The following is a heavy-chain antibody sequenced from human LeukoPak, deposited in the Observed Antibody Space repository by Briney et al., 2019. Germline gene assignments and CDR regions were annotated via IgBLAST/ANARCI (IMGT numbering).Heavy chain of an antibody. J-gene: IGHJ4*02. Sequence: PGGSLRLSCAASGITFSNYAMNWVRRAPGKGLEWVSTISGSGGSAYYVDPVKGRFTISRDNSRNTLYLQMNSLRAEDTAVYYCATNYYDSSRAASDYWGQGTLVTVSS. V-gene: IGHV3-23*01. CDR3: ATNYYDSSRAASDY. D-gene: IGHD3-22*01. CDR1: GITFSNYA. CDR2: ISGSGGSA.